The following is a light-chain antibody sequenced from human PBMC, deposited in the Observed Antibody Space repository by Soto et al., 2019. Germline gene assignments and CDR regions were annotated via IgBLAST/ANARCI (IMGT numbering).Light chain of an antibody. V-gene: IGKV3-20*01. J-gene: IGKJ1*01. CDR1: QSVSSSY. Sequence: EIVLTQSPGTLSLSPGERATLSCSASQSVSSSYLAWYQQKPGQAPRLLIYGASSRATGIPDRFSGSGSGTDFTLTISRLEPEDFAVYYCQQYGSSPLFGQGTKVDIK. CDR2: GAS. CDR3: QQYGSSPL.